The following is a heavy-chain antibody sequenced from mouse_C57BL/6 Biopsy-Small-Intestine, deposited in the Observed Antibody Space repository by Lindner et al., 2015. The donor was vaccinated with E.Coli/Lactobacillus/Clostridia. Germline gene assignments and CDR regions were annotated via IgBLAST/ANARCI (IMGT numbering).Heavy chain of an antibody. J-gene: IGHJ2*01. D-gene: IGHD2-14*01. CDR1: GYAFSSSW. V-gene: IGHV1-82*01. CDR2: IYPGDGDT. Sequence: VQLQESGPELVKPGASVKISCKASGYAFSSSWMNWVKQRPGKGLEWIGRIYPGDGDTNYNGKFKGKATLTADKSSSTAYMQLSSLTSEDSAVYFCARGTRLDYWGQGTTLTVSP. CDR3: ARGTRLDY.